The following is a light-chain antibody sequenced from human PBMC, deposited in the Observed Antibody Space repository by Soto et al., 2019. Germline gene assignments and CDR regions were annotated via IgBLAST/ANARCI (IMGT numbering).Light chain of an antibody. CDR3: QQYGSSPKT. V-gene: IGKV3-20*01. CDR1: QTLISTH. CDR2: GAS. J-gene: IGKJ1*01. Sequence: EIVLTQSPGTLSLSPGDRATLPCRASQTLISTHLAWYQQKPGQAPRLLIFGASTRATGIPDRFRGSGSGTDFTLTISRLEPEDFAVYYCQQYGSSPKTFGQGTKVDIK.